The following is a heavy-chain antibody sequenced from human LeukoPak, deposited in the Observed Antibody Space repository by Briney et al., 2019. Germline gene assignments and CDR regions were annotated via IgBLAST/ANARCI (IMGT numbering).Heavy chain of an antibody. D-gene: IGHD5-12*01. Sequence: PGGSLRLSCAASGFTFSSYSMNWVRQAPGKGLEWVSSISSSSSYIYYADSVKGRFTISRDNAKNSLYLQMNSLRAEDTAVYYCARDGNVYSGYDNEYYFDYWGQGTLVTVSS. J-gene: IGHJ4*02. V-gene: IGHV3-21*01. CDR2: ISSSSSYI. CDR3: ARDGNVYSGYDNEYYFDY. CDR1: GFTFSSYS.